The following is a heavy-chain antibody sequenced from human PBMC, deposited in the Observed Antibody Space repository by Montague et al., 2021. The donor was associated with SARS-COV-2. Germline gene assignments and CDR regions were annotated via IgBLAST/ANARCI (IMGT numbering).Heavy chain of an antibody. J-gene: IGHJ4*02. V-gene: IGHV3-53*04. D-gene: IGHD6-19*01. CDR2: IYSGGST. Sequence: SLRLSCAASGFAFNNFAMTWARQAPGRGLEWVSVIYSGGSTYYADSVKGRFTISRHNSKNTLYLQMNSLRAEDTAVYYCARDHGSGWFTFDYWGQGTLVTVSS. CDR3: ARDHGSGWFTFDY. CDR1: GFAFNNFA.